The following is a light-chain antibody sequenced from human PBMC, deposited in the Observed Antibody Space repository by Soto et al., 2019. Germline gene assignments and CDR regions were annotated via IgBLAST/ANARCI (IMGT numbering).Light chain of an antibody. CDR1: SSDVGGYNY. Sequence: QSALTQPASVSGSPGQTITISCTGTSSDVGGYNYVSWYQQHPGKAPKLMIYDVSHRPSGVSNRFSGSKSGNTASLTISGLQAEDEADYYCSSYTSSSTDVVFGGGTQLTVL. CDR3: SSYTSSSTDVV. J-gene: IGLJ2*01. V-gene: IGLV2-14*01. CDR2: DVS.